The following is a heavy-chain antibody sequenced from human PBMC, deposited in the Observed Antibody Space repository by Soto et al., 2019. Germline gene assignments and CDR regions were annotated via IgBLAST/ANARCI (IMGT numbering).Heavy chain of an antibody. CDR3: ARVFAYDYVWGSYRSGWFDP. CDR1: GGSISSGGYY. J-gene: IGHJ5*02. CDR2: IYYSGST. V-gene: IGHV4-31*03. D-gene: IGHD3-16*02. Sequence: QVQLQESGPGLVKPSQTLSLTCTVSGGSISSGGYYWSWIRQHPGKGLEWIGYIYYSGSTYYNPSLKSRVTISVDTSKNQFSLKLSSVTAADTAVYYCARVFAYDYVWGSYRSGWFDPWGQGTLVTVSS.